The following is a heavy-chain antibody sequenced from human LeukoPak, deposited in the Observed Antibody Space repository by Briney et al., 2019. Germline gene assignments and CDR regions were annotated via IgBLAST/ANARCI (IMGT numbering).Heavy chain of an antibody. CDR2: ISTSNTYI. CDR3: ARGGVTVTTARD. V-gene: IGHV3-21*01. J-gene: IGHJ4*02. D-gene: IGHD4-17*01. Sequence: GGSLRLSCTASGVSFSSYSMNWVRQAPGKGLEWVSSISTSNTYIWYADSVKGRFTISRDNAKNSLYLQMNSLRAEDTAVYYCARGGVTVTTARDWGQGTLVTVSS. CDR1: GVSFSSYS.